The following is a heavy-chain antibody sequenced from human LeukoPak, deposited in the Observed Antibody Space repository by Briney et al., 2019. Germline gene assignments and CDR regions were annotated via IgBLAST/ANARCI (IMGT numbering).Heavy chain of an antibody. J-gene: IGHJ4*02. CDR1: GFTFDNYG. CDR3: AKDQNGEYYYDSSGYYGRGYFDY. D-gene: IGHD3-22*01. CDR2: VRYDETNK. Sequence: GGSLRLSCAASGFTFDNYGMHWVRQAPGKGLEWVAFVRYDETNKYYADSVKGRFTISRDNSKNTLYLQMNSLRAEDTAVYYCAKDQNGEYYYDSSGYYGRGYFDYWGQGTLVTVSS. V-gene: IGHV3-30*02.